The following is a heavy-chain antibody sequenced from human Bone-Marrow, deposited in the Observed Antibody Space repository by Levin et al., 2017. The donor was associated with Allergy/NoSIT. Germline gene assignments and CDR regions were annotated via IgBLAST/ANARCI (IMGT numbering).Heavy chain of an antibody. V-gene: IGHV4-4*02. CDR1: GGSISSNNW. Sequence: SETLSLTCAVSGGSISSNNWWSWVRQPPGKGLEWIGEIYHSGSTNYNPSLKSRVTISVDKSKNQFSLNLSSVTAADTAVYYCARTSIQQNYYFDYWGQGTLVTVSS. D-gene: IGHD1/OR15-1a*01. CDR3: ARTSIQQNYYFDY. J-gene: IGHJ4*02. CDR2: IYHSGST.